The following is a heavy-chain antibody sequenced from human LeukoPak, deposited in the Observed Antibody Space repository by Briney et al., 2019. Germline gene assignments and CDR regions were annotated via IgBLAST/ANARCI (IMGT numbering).Heavy chain of an antibody. V-gene: IGHV3-64*01. D-gene: IGHD1-26*01. CDR2: ITSNGDKT. Sequence: GGSLRLSCAASGFTFSSYAMRWVRQAPGKGLEYVSAITSNGDKTYYGNSVKGRFTISRDNSKNTLYLQMGSLRIEDMAVYYCARGGATTLFDYWGQGTLVTVSS. CDR1: GFTFSSYA. CDR3: ARGGATTLFDY. J-gene: IGHJ4*02.